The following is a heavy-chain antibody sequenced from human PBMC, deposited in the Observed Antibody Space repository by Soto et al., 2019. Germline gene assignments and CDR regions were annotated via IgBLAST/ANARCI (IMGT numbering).Heavy chain of an antibody. CDR2: IYYSGST. Sequence: QVQLQESGPGLVKPSQTLSLTCTVSGGSISSGGYYWSWIRQHPGKGLEWIGYIYYSGSTYYNPSLKSRVTISVDTSKNQFALKLSSVTAADTAVYYCARDSRHGDPVWGDAFDIWGQGTMVTVSS. V-gene: IGHV4-31*03. J-gene: IGHJ3*02. CDR1: GGSISSGGYY. CDR3: ARDSRHGDPVWGDAFDI. D-gene: IGHD4-17*01.